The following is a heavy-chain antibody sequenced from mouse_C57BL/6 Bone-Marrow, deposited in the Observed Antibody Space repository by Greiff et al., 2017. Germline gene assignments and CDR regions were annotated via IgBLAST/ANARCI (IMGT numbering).Heavy chain of an antibody. CDR3: ALLDFDY. CDR1: GYSITSGYY. D-gene: IGHD2-1*01. Sequence: VQLKESGPGLVKPSQSLSLTCSVTGYSITSGYYWNWIRQFPGNKLEWMGYISYDGSNNYNPSLKNRISITRDTSKNQFFLKLNSVTTEDTATYYCALLDFDYWGQGTTLTVSS. J-gene: IGHJ2*01. V-gene: IGHV3-6*01. CDR2: ISYDGSN.